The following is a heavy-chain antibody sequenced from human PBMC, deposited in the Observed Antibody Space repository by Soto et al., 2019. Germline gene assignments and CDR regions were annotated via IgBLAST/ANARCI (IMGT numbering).Heavy chain of an antibody. CDR1: GFTFSIYG. Sequence: QVQLVESGGGVVQPGGSLRLSCEVSGFTFSIYGVQWVRQAPGKGLECVAGISYDGSKKYYVDSVKGRFTISRDNSKSMLYLQMNSLRPEDTAVYYCVRVGARFVWNVINDAFDIWGLGTKVTVAS. V-gene: IGHV3-30*03. D-gene: IGHD3-10*01. CDR2: ISYDGSKK. CDR3: VRVGARFVWNVINDAFDI. J-gene: IGHJ3*02.